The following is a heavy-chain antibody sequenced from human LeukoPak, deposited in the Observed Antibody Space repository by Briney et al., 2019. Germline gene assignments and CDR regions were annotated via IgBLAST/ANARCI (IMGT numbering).Heavy chain of an antibody. J-gene: IGHJ4*02. V-gene: IGHV3-48*03. CDR1: GFTFSSYE. CDR3: SRETTPSDY. D-gene: IGHD4-17*01. Sequence: GGSLRLSCAASGFTFSSYEMNWVRQAPGKGLEWVSYISSSGSTIYYADSVKGRFTISRDNAKNSLYLQMNSLRAEDTAVYYCSRETTPSDYWGQGTLVTVSS. CDR2: ISSSGSTI.